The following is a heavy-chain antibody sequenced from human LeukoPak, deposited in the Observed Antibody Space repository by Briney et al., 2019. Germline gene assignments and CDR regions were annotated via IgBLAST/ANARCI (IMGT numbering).Heavy chain of an antibody. D-gene: IGHD6-19*01. Sequence: GGSLRLSCAASGFTFSSYSMNWVRQAPGKGLEWVSYISSSSSTIYYADSVKGRFTISRDNAKNSLYLQMNSLRAEDTAVYYCARLEGYSSGPLDYWGQGTLVTVSS. CDR1: GFTFSSYS. CDR3: ARLEGYSSGPLDY. CDR2: ISSSSSTI. J-gene: IGHJ4*02. V-gene: IGHV3-48*01.